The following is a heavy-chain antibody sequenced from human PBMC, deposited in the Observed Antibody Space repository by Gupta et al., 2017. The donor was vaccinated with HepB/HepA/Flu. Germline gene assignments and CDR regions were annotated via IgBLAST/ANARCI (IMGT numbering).Heavy chain of an antibody. CDR3: ARGHYHEVGDYGGFYYYYMDL. CDR1: GYTFTGYY. CDR2: INPSSGGT. J-gene: IGHJ6*03. D-gene: IGHD2-21*01. Sequence: QVQLVQSGAEVKKPGASVKVSCKASGYTFTGYYVHWVRQAPGQGLDWVGWINPSSGGTNFAQNFQGRVTMTRDTSISTAYMELRSLTSDDTAVYYCARGHYHEVGDYGGFYYYYMDLWGKGTTLIVSS. V-gene: IGHV1-2*02.